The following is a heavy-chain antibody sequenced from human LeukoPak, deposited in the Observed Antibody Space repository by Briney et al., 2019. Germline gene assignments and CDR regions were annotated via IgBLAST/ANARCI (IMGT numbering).Heavy chain of an antibody. CDR3: ARAGKRDCSSTSCYYVDY. V-gene: IGHV4-30-2*01. D-gene: IGHD2-2*01. CDR2: IYHSGST. CDR1: DGSISSGGYT. J-gene: IGHJ4*02. Sequence: SETLSPTCALSDGSISSGGYTWCWIRQPPGKSLEWIGYIYHSGSTYYNPCLKSRVTISVDRSKNQFSQKLSSVTAADTAVYYCARAGKRDCSSTSCYYVDYWGQGTLVTVSS.